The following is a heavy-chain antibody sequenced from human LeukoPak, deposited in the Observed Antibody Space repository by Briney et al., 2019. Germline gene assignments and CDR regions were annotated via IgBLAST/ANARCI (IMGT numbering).Heavy chain of an antibody. D-gene: IGHD5-18*01. CDR1: GYTFTGYY. V-gene: IGHV1-2*02. J-gene: IGHJ6*02. Sequence: GASVKVSCKASGYTFTGYYMHWVRQAPGQGLEWMGWINPNSGGTNYAQKFQGRVTMTEDTSTDTAYMELSSLRSEDTAVYYCATVNAGYSYGRNGMDVWGQGTTVTVSS. CDR3: ATVNAGYSYGRNGMDV. CDR2: INPNSGGT.